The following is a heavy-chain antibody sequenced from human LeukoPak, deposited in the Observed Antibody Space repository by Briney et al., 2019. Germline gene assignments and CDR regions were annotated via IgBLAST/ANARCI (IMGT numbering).Heavy chain of an antibody. J-gene: IGHJ4*02. CDR3: GRDILD. CDR1: GFAFSTYW. CDR2: INQDGSVK. V-gene: IGHV3-7*01. Sequence: GGSLRLSCAASGFAFSTYWMDWVRQAPGKGLEWVGNINQDGSVKHYVDSVKGRFTISRDNAKGSLYLQMNSLRAEDTAVYFCGRDILDWGQGTLVTVSS.